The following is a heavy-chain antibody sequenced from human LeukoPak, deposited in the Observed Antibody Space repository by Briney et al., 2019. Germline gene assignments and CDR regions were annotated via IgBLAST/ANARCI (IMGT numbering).Heavy chain of an antibody. Sequence: GGSLRLSCAASGYTFTSYAMHWVRQAPGQRLERMGWINAGNGNTKSSQKFQGRVTITRDTSASTAYMELSSLRSEDTAVYYCARDGYYGVWFGEPHGWFDPWGQGTLVTVSS. V-gene: IGHV1-3*01. CDR2: INAGNGNT. CDR3: ARDGYYGVWFGEPHGWFDP. J-gene: IGHJ5*02. CDR1: GYTFTSYA. D-gene: IGHD3-10*01.